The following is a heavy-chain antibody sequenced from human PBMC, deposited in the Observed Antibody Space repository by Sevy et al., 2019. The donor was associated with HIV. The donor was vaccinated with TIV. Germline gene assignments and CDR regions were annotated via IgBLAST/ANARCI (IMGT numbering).Heavy chain of an antibody. J-gene: IGHJ4*02. CDR2: ISDSGGYT. CDR1: GFTFSNYY. V-gene: IGHV3-23*01. D-gene: IGHD6-13*01. Sequence: GGSLRLSCVVSGFTFSNYYMSWVRQAPGKGLEWVSVISDSGGYTSYTDSVKGRFTISRDNSKNTLYLQMNSLRAEDTAVYYCAKDLVGGQQLVSSLFDYWGQGTLVTVSS. CDR3: AKDLVGGQQLVSSLFDY.